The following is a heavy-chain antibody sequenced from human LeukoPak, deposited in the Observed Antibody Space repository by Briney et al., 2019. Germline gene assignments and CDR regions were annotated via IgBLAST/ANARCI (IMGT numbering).Heavy chain of an antibody. V-gene: IGHV1-69*13. CDR1: GGTFSSYA. J-gene: IGHJ6*02. Sequence: SVKVSCKASGGTFSSYAISWVRQAPGQGLEWMGEIIPIFGTANYAQKFQGRVTITADESTSTAYMELSSLKSEDTAVYYCARVPSEDYYYGMDVWGQGTTVTVSS. CDR3: ARVPSEDYYYGMDV. D-gene: IGHD2-2*01. CDR2: IIPIFGTA.